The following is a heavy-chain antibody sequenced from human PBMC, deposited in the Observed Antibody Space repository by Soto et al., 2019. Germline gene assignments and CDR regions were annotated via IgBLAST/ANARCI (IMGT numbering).Heavy chain of an antibody. V-gene: IGHV3-64*01. J-gene: IGHJ5*02. Sequence: GGSLRLSCAASGFTFSTYAMHWVRQAPGKGLEYVSAISSNGGSTYYANSVKGRFTISRDNSKNTLYLHMGSLRDEDMAVYYCARGGAIIPAPISWLDPWGQGTLVTVSS. CDR2: ISSNGGST. CDR1: GFTFSTYA. D-gene: IGHD2-2*01. CDR3: ARGGAIIPAPISWLDP.